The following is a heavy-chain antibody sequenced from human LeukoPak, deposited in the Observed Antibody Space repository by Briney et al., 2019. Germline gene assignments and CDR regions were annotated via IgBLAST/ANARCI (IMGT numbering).Heavy chain of an antibody. D-gene: IGHD3-3*02. Sequence: GGSLRLSCAASGFTFSTPWMTWVRQAPGKGLEWVGLIKSKSDGGTTDHAAPVKGRFSISRDDSKNTPYLQMNSLKTEDTAVYYCSPLGLFGFYAFDIWGQGTMVTVSS. CDR3: SPLGLFGFYAFDI. CDR1: GFTFSTPW. J-gene: IGHJ3*02. V-gene: IGHV3-15*01. CDR2: IKSKSDGGTT.